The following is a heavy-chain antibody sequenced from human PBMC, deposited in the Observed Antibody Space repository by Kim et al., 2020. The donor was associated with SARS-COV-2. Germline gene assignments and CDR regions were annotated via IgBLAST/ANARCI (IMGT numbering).Heavy chain of an antibody. CDR1: GFTFSSYA. CDR3: AKDKGVLWFGVLLRGLGSTIDY. CDR2: ISGSGGST. Sequence: GGSLRLSCAASGFTFSSYAMSWVRQAPGKGLEWVSAISGSGGSTYYADSVKGRFTISRDNSKNTLYLQMNSLRAEDTAVYYCAKDKGVLWFGVLLRGLGSTIDYWSQGTLVTIAS. D-gene: IGHD3-10*01. V-gene: IGHV3-23*01. J-gene: IGHJ4*02.